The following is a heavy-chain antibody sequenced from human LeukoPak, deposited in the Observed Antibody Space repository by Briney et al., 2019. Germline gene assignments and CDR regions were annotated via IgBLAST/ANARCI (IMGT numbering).Heavy chain of an antibody. V-gene: IGHV4-34*01. CDR1: GGSFSGYY. CDR3: ARDSHYYDSSGYHASFDY. D-gene: IGHD3-22*01. CDR2: INHSGST. J-gene: IGHJ4*02. Sequence: SETLSLTCAVYGGSFSGYYWSWIRQPPGKGLEWIGEINHSGSTNYNPSLKSRVTISVDTSKNQFSLRLSSVTAADTAVYYCARDSHYYDSSGYHASFDYWGQGSLVTVSS.